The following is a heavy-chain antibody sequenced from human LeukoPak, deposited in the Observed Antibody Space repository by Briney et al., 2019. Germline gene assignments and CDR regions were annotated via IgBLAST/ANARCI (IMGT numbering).Heavy chain of an antibody. CDR1: GFTFSDYY. CDR2: ISTSGSTI. V-gene: IGHV3-11*01. D-gene: IGHD2-2*01. CDR3: AREHCSTTSCWSDT. Sequence: GGTLRLTCAASGFTFSDYYRNWIRQAPGKGLEGVSYISTSGSTIYYSDSVKGRFTISRDNAKNSLYLQMNSLRAEDTAVYYCAREHCSTTSCWSDTWGQGTLVTVSS. J-gene: IGHJ5*02.